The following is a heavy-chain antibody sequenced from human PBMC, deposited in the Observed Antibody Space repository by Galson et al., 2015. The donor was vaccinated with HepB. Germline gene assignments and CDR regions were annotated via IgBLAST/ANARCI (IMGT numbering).Heavy chain of an antibody. D-gene: IGHD3-10*01. CDR1: GFTFSSYL. Sequence: SLRLSCAASGFTFSSYLMHWVHQAPGKGLEWVAVIGYDESYKFYEDSLKGRFTVSRANSKNTLFLQMNSLTSEDTAVYYCARQLLVGGGLDVWGQGTAVTVSS. V-gene: IGHV3-33*01. CDR3: ARQLLVGGGLDV. CDR2: IGYDESYK. J-gene: IGHJ6*02.